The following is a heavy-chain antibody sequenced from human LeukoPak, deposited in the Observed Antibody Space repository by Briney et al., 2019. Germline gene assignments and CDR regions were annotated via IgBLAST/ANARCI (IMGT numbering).Heavy chain of an antibody. J-gene: IGHJ3*02. CDR1: GGSISSYY. D-gene: IGHD3-10*01. CDR3: ARPGYGSFDAFDI. CDR2: IYYSGST. Sequence: SETLSLTCTVSGGSISSYYWSWIRRPPGKGLEWIGYIYYSGSTNYNPSLKSRVTISVDTSKNQFSLKLSSVTAADTAVYYCARPGYGSFDAFDIWGQGTMLTVSS. V-gene: IGHV4-59*08.